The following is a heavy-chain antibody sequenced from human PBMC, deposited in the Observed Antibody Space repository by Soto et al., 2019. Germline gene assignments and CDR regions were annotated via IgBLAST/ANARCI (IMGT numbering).Heavy chain of an antibody. V-gene: IGHV3-11*01. CDR2: ISSSGSII. CDR1: GFTFSDYY. CDR3: ARDLGYYASDGYFDY. Sequence: GGSLTLSCAASGFTFSDYYMSWIRQAPGKGLEWVSYISSSGSIIYYADSVKGRFTISRDNAKNSLYLQLNRMRAEDTAVYYCARDLGYYASDGYFDYWGQGTLVTVSS. J-gene: IGHJ4*02. D-gene: IGHD3-10*01.